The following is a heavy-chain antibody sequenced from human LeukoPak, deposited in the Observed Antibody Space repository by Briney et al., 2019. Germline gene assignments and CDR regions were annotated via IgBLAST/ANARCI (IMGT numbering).Heavy chain of an antibody. Sequence: GRSLRLSCAASGFTFDDYAMHWVRQAPGKGLEWVSGISWNSGSIGYADSVKGRFTISRDNAKNSLYLQMNSLRAEDTALYYSAKDMRSGYEPNFDYWGQGTLVTVSS. CDR2: ISWNSGSI. D-gene: IGHD5-12*01. CDR1: GFTFDDYA. CDR3: AKDMRSGYEPNFDY. V-gene: IGHV3-9*01. J-gene: IGHJ4*02.